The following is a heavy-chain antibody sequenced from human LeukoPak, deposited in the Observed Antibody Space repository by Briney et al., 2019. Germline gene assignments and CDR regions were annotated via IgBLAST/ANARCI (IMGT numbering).Heavy chain of an antibody. CDR3: ARWGPDSSGSAFDY. D-gene: IGHD3-22*01. J-gene: IGHJ4*02. CDR1: GYTFTSYD. V-gene: IGHV1-8*01. CDR2: MNPNSGNT. Sequence: GASVKVSCKASGYTFTSYDINWVRQATGQGLEWMGWMNPNSGNTGYAQKFQGRVTMTRNTSISTAYMELSSLRSEDTAVYYCARWGPDSSGSAFDYWGQGTLVTVSS.